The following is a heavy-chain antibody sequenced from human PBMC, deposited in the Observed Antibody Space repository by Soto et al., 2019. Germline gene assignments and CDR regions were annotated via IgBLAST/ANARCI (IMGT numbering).Heavy chain of an antibody. J-gene: IGHJ4*02. D-gene: IGHD2-15*01. CDR2: IYYTGNT. CDR1: GGSISSYY. CDR3: ARLSDCSGGRCYSAYFDY. V-gene: IGHV4-59*01. Sequence: QVQLQESGPGLVKPSETLSLTCTVSGGSISSYYWSWIRQPPGKGLEWIGYIYYTGNTNYNPSLKSRGTISVDTSKHQFSLKLTSVTSADTAVYYCARLSDCSGGRCYSAYFDYWGQGTLVTVSS.